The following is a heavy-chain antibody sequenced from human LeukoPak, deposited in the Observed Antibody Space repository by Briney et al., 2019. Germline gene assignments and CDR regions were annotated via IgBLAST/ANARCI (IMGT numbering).Heavy chain of an antibody. CDR2: IFYSGSA. J-gene: IGHJ4*02. CDR3: ARQGTL. Sequence: SETLSLTCTVSGGSISSSSYYWGWIRQPPGKGLEWIGSIFYSGSAYYNPSLKSRVTISVDTSKNQFSLKLSSVAAADTAVYYCARQGTLWGQGTLVTVSS. V-gene: IGHV4-39*01. CDR1: GGSISSSSYY. D-gene: IGHD3-10*01.